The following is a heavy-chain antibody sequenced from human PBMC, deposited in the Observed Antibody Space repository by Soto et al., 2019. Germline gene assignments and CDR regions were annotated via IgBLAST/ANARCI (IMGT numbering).Heavy chain of an antibody. D-gene: IGHD6-19*01. CDR1: GFTFSSYS. CDR2: ISSSSSYI. Sequence: EVQLVESGGGLVKPGGSLRLSCAASGFTFSSYSMNWVRQAPGKGLEWVSSISSSSSYIYYADSVKGRFTISRDNAKNSLYLQMNSLRAEDTAVYYCARDSEQWRIGRAFDIWGQGTMVTVSS. J-gene: IGHJ3*02. CDR3: ARDSEQWRIGRAFDI. V-gene: IGHV3-21*01.